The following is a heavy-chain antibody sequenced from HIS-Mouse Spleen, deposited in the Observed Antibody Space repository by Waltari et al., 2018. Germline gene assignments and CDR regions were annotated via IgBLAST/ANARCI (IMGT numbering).Heavy chain of an antibody. V-gene: IGHV4-39*07. CDR2: IYYSGRT. Sequence: QLQLQESGPGLVKPSETLSLTCTVSGGSIRSSSYSWGWIRQPPGKGLEWIGSIYYSGRTYYNPSLKSRVTISVDTSKNQFSLKLSSVTAADTAVYYCAREIPYSSSWYDWYFDLWGRGTLVTVSS. CDR3: AREIPYSSSWYDWYFDL. J-gene: IGHJ2*01. CDR1: GGSIRSSSYS. D-gene: IGHD6-13*01.